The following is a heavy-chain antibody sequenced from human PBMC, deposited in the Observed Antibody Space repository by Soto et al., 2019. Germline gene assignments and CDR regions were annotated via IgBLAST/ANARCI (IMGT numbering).Heavy chain of an antibody. CDR2: ISAYNGNT. CDR3: ARSDYDTFSDVGWFDP. J-gene: IGHJ5*02. D-gene: IGHD3-9*01. V-gene: IGHV1-18*04. Sequence: ASVKVSCKASGYTFTSYGISWVRQAPGQGLEWMGWISAYNGNTNYAQKLQGRVTMTTDTSTSTAYMELRSLRSDDTAVYYCARSDYDTFSDVGWFDPWGQGTLVTVSS. CDR1: GYTFTSYG.